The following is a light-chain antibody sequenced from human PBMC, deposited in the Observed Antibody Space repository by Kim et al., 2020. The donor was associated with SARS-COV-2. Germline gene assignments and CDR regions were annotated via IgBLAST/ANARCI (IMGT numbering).Light chain of an antibody. CDR3: TAYAGSKHYL. V-gene: IGLV2-8*01. CDR1: TSDVGAYNH. CDR2: EVN. J-gene: IGLJ2*01. Sequence: GQSVTISGTGTTSDVGAYNHVSWYQQHPGKAPKLMIYEVNQRPSGVPDRFSGSKSGNTASLTVSGLQAEDEADYYCTAYAGSKHYLFGGGTQLTVL.